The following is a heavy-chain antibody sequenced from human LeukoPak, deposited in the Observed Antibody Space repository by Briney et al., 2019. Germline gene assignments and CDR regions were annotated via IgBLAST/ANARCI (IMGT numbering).Heavy chain of an antibody. J-gene: IGHJ3*02. V-gene: IGHV4-59*01. D-gene: IGHD3-22*01. CDR1: GGSISSYY. CDR2: IYYSGSA. Sequence: SETLSLTRTFTGGSISSYYWSWIRQPPGKGLEWIGHIYYSGSANYNPSLNSRVTISVDTSKNQFSLKLSSVTAADTAVYYCARGPSGSSGYYGPHDAFDIWGQGTMVTVSS. CDR3: ARGPSGSSGYYGPHDAFDI.